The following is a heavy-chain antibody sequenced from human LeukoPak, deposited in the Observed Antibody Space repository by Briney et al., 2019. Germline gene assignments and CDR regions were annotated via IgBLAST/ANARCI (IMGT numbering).Heavy chain of an antibody. J-gene: IGHJ3*02. D-gene: IGHD6-19*01. Sequence: GGSLRLSCAASGFTFSRYDMHWVRQATGEGLEWVSAIGVPGDTYYAGSVKGRFTISRENAKNSLYLQMNSLRAGDTAMYYCARQAVAGREDAFDIWGQGTMVTVFS. V-gene: IGHV3-13*01. CDR3: ARQAVAGREDAFDI. CDR1: GFTFSRYD. CDR2: IGVPGDT.